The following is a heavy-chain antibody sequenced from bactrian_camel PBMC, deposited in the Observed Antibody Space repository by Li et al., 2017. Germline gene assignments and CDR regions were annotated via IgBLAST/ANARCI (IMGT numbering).Heavy chain of an antibody. J-gene: IGHJ4*01. CDR2: VSSSGSDT. Sequence: QLVESGGNTVQSGGSLRLSCIISGFAFEDSDMGWYRQAPGNECEFVSKVSSSGSDTYAAPVKGRFTISRDAAQNSIDLQMNSLKPDDPAVYYCAATGQMLSVAGCRTQGTQVTVS. D-gene: IGHD1*01. CDR1: GFAFEDSD. V-gene: IGHV3S60*01.